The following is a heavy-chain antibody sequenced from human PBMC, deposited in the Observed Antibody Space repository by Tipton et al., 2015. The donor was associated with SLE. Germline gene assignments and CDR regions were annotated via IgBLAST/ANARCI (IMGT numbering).Heavy chain of an antibody. J-gene: IGHJ4*02. D-gene: IGHD3-10*01. CDR2: INHSGST. CDR3: ASLRAEYYYGSRADY. Sequence: TLSLTCAVYGGSFSGYYWSWIRQPPGKGLEWIGEINHSGSTNYNPSLKSRVTISVDTSKNQFSLKLSSVTAADTAVYYCASLRAEYYYGSRADYWGQGTLVPVSS. V-gene: IGHV4-34*01. CDR1: GGSFSGYY.